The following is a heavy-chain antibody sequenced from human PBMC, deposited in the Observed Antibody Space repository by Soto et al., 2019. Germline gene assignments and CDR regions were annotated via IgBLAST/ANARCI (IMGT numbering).Heavy chain of an antibody. J-gene: IGHJ6*03. CDR1: GETFSSYA. D-gene: IGHD3-16*01. CDR2: IIPMFGTA. Sequence: VASVKVSCKASGETFSSYAINWVRQAPGQGLEWMGGIIPMFGTANYAQKFPGRVTMTGDTSTSTVYMELSSLRSDDTAVYYCARGAEVRAYYYYTHSAFGGKGTTVPVS. CDR3: ARGAEVRAYYYYTHSAF. V-gene: IGHV1-69*06.